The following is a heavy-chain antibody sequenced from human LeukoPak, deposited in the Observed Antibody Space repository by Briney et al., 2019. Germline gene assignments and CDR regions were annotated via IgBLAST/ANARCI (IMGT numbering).Heavy chain of an antibody. D-gene: IGHD2-21*01. CDR1: GLTFPDAW. CDR3: VTDLVIKGYFDY. Sequence: GGSLRLSCVVSGLTFPDAWMNWVRQAPGKGLEWVGQIKSKGGGGTTDYGAPVKGRFTISRDDSKNRVYLQLTSLQIDDTAVYYCVTDLVIKGYFDYWGQGALVTVSS. V-gene: IGHV3-15*07. J-gene: IGHJ4*02. CDR2: IKSKGGGGTT.